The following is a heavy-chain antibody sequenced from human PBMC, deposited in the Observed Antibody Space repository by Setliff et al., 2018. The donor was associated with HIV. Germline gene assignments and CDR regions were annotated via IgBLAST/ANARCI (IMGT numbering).Heavy chain of an antibody. J-gene: IGHJ4*02. CDR3: ARVVDADYLDY. Sequence: TLSLTCTVSGGSISSSSSYWGWIRQPPGKGLEWIGIIYYSGSTYYKPSLKSRVTISVDTSKNQFSLKLNSVTAADTAMYYCARVVDADYLDYWGQGTPVTVSS. D-gene: IGHD2-15*01. CDR1: GGSISSSSSY. V-gene: IGHV4-39*01. CDR2: IYYSGST.